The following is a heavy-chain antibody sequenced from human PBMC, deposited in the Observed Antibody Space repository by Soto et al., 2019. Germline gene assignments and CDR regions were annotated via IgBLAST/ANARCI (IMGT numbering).Heavy chain of an antibody. CDR2: IIPIFGTA. Sequence: SVKVSCKASGGTFSSYAISWVRQAPGQGLEWMGGIIPIFGTANYAQKFQGRVTITADESTSTAYMELSSLRSEDTAVYYCARGIVVVVAATHDYYYYGMDVWGQGTTVTVSS. CDR1: GGTFSSYA. J-gene: IGHJ6*02. V-gene: IGHV1-69*13. CDR3: ARGIVVVVAATHDYYYYGMDV. D-gene: IGHD2-15*01.